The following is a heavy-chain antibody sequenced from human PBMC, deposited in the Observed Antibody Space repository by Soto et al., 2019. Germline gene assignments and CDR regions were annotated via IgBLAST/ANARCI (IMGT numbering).Heavy chain of an antibody. J-gene: IGHJ4*02. CDR3: ARDRYSGSYPPGPYFDY. CDR2: IYYSGST. Sequence: PSETLSLTCTVSGGSISSGDYYWSWIRQPPGKGLEWIGYIYYSGSTYYNPSLKSRVTISVDTSKNQFSLKLSSVTAADTAVYYCARDRYSGSYPPGPYFDYWGQGTLVTVSS. V-gene: IGHV4-30-4*01. D-gene: IGHD1-26*01. CDR1: GGSISSGDYY.